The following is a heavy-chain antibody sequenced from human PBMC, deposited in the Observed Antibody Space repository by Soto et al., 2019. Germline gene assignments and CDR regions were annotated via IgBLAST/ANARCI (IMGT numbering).Heavy chain of an antibody. CDR3: AKDQKGGNDYCGGRAV. CDR2: ISGSGGNT. D-gene: IGHD1-1*01. CDR1: GFTFSSYA. J-gene: IGHJ6*02. V-gene: IGHV3-23*01. Sequence: EVQLLESGGGLVQPGGSLRLSCAASGFTFSSYAMTWVRQAPGKGLEWVSTISGSGGNTYFADSVKGRFTISRDNSKNTLHLQMSSLRDEDTAIYYGAKDQKGGNDYCGGRAVWGQGTTVTVTS.